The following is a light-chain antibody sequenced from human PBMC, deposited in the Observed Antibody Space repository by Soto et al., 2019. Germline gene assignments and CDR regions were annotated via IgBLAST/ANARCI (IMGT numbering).Light chain of an antibody. CDR3: QQYNRWPFT. CDR1: ESVISN. J-gene: IGKJ3*01. CDR2: GAS. V-gene: IGKV3-15*01. Sequence: EIIMTQSPVTLSVSPVEGATLSCRPSESVISNLALYQQKPGQAPRLLIYGASTRATDIPDMFSGSGSGTEFTPTISSLQSGDFAVYYCQQYNRWPFTFGPGTKVDI.